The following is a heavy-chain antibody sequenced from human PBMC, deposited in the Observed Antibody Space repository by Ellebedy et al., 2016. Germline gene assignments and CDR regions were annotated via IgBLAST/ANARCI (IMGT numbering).Heavy chain of an antibody. J-gene: IGHJ5*02. Sequence: GGSLRLXXKGSGFSFPNYWIGWARQMPGKGLEWVAIIYPAESDVRYGPAFQGQVTISADTSINTAYLQWGSLKASDTAMYYCAARPYSTTWSNWFNPWGQGTLVTVSS. CDR2: IYPAESDV. D-gene: IGHD6-13*01. CDR3: AARPYSTTWSNWFNP. V-gene: IGHV5-51*01. CDR1: GFSFPNYW.